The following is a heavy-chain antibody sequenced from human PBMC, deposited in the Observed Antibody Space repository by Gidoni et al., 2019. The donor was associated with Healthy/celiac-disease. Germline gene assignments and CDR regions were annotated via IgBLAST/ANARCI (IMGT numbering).Heavy chain of an antibody. J-gene: IGHJ4*02. D-gene: IGHD1-26*01. CDR1: GFTFSIYW. CDR2: IKQDGSEK. V-gene: IGHV3-7*05. Sequence: CAASGFTFSIYWMSGVRQALGKGLEWVDNIKQDGSEKYYVDFVKGRFTISRDNAKNSLYLQMNSLRAEDTAVYYCARGGRGLSGSYGHFDYWGQGTLVTVSS. CDR3: ARGGRGLSGSYGHFDY.